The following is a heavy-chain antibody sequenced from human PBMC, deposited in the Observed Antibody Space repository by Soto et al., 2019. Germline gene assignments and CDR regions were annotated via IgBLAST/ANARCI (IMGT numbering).Heavy chain of an antibody. CDR3: ARDFLQSWEDYYYYMDV. Sequence: QVQLVQSGAEVKKPGASVKVSCKASGYTFTSYAMHWVRQAPGQRLEWMGWINAGNGNTKYSQKFQGRVTITRDTSASTAYMELSSLRSEDTAVYYCARDFLQSWEDYYYYMDVWGKGTTVTVSS. CDR1: GYTFTSYA. V-gene: IGHV1-3*01. J-gene: IGHJ6*03. D-gene: IGHD1-26*01. CDR2: INAGNGNT.